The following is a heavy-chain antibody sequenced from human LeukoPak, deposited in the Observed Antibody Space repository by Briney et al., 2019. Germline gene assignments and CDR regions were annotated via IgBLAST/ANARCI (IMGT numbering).Heavy chain of an antibody. J-gene: IGHJ4*02. CDR2: IYSGGST. D-gene: IGHD3-22*01. CDR1: GFTVSSNY. CDR3: AREKYYYDSSGYYYLYYFDY. Sequence: GGSLRLSCAASGFTVSSNYMSWVRQAPGKGLEWVSVIYSGGSTYYADSVKGRFTISRDNSKNTLYLQMNSLGAEDTAVYYCAREKYYYDSSGYYYLYYFDYWGQGTLVTVSS. V-gene: IGHV3-53*01.